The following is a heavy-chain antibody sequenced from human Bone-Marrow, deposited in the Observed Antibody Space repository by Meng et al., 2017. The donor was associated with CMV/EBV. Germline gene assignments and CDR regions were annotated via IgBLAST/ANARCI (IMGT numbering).Heavy chain of an antibody. D-gene: IGHD2-15*01. CDR2: IIPILGIA. Sequence: SVKVSCKASRGTFSSYTISWVRQAPGQGLEWMGRIIPILGIANYAQKFQGRVTITADKSTSTAYMELSSLRSEDTAVYYCAREFEGCSGGSCYSLFDYWGHGTLVTISS. CDR1: RGTFSSYT. CDR3: AREFEGCSGGSCYSLFDY. V-gene: IGHV1-69*04. J-gene: IGHJ4*01.